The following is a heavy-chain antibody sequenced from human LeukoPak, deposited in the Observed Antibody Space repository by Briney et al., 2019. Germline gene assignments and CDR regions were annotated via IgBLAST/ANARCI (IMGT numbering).Heavy chain of an antibody. CDR2: ISGSGDAT. CDR3: AKSRGESRGASNY. D-gene: IGHD1-26*01. Sequence: PGGSLRLSCAASGFSFSSYAMNWVRQAPGKGLEWVSFISGSGDATHCADSVKGRLTISRDNSKNTLYLQMNSLRAEDTAVYYCAKSRGESRGASNYWGQGTLVTVSS. CDR1: GFSFSSYA. J-gene: IGHJ4*02. V-gene: IGHV3-23*01.